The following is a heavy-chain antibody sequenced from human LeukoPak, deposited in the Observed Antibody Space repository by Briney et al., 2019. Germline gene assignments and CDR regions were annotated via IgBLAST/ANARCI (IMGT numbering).Heavy chain of an antibody. V-gene: IGHV4-38-2*01. D-gene: IGHD3-22*01. J-gene: IGHJ5*02. CDR1: GFSISSGYY. Sequence: SGTLTLTCAVSGFSISSGYYWGCIRQPPGKGLEWIGSIYHSGNTYYNPSLKSRVTISVDTSKNQFSLKLRSVTAADTAVYYCARAYYYDSSGYSTNWFDPWGQGTLVTVSS. CDR2: IYHSGNT. CDR3: ARAYYYDSSGYSTNWFDP.